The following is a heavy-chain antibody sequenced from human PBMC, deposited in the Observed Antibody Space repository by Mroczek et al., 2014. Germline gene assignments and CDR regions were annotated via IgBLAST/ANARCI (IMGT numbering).Heavy chain of an antibody. CDR1: GFNIYSSY. CDR3: ARYVWYSSYPHSYSGLDY. CDR2: ISSYSGST. Sequence: QVQLQQSGGGLVQPGGSLRLSCAASGFNIYSSYMHWVRQAPGKGLEWVASISSYSGSTYYADSVKGRFTISADTSKNXAYLQMNSLRAEDTAVYYCARYVWYSSYPHSYSGLDYWGQGTLVTVSS. J-gene: IGHJ4*01. D-gene: IGHD3-16*01. V-gene: IGHV3-30-3*01.